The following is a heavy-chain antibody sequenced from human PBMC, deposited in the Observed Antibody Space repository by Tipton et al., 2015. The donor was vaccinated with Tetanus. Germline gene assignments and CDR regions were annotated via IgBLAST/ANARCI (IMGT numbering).Heavy chain of an antibody. D-gene: IGHD3-9*01. V-gene: IGHV4-61*05. CDR2: IYYSGST. CDR1: GGSISSSSYY. CDR3: ARVIYDILTGYHIDY. J-gene: IGHJ4*02. Sequence: TLSLTCTVSGGSISSSSYYWGWIRQPPGKGLEWIGYIYYSGSTNYNPSLKSRVTISVDTSKNQFSLKLSSVTAADTAVYYCARVIYDILTGYHIDYWGQGTLVTVSS.